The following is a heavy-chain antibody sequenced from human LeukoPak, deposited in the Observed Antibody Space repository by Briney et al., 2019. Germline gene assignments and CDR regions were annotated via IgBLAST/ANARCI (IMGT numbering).Heavy chain of an antibody. CDR3: ARDSRPLRRYYYYGMDV. CDR2: IYYSGST. V-gene: IGHV4-59*01. CDR1: GGSISSYY. J-gene: IGHJ6*02. Sequence: SETLSLTCTVSGGSISSYYWSWIWQPPGKGLEWIGYIYYSGSTNYNPSLKSRVTISVDTSKNQFSLKLSSVTAADTAVYYCARDSRPLRRYYYYGMDVWGHGTTVIVSS.